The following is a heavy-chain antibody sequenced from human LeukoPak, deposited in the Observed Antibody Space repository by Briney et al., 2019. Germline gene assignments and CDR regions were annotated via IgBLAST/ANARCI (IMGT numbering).Heavy chain of an antibody. Sequence: SETLSLTCTVSGGSISSYYWSWIRQPPGKGLEWIGYIYYSGSTNYNPSPKSRVTISVDTSENQFSLRLSSVTAADTAVYYCARGPYFHYYGMDVWGQGTTVTVSS. CDR2: IYYSGST. CDR3: ARGPYFHYYGMDV. CDR1: GGSISSYY. J-gene: IGHJ6*02. V-gene: IGHV4-59*01.